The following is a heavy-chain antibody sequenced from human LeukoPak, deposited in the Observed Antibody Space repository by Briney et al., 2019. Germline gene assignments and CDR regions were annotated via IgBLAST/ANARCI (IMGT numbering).Heavy chain of an antibody. V-gene: IGHV1-18*01. CDR2: ISVHNGNT. CDR1: GYTLSSYG. Sequence: ASVKVSCKASGYTLSSYGISWVRQAPGQPLEWMGWISVHNGNTNYAQNLQGRVTMTADTSTNTAYLELRSLRSDDTAVYYCARRDSSLHAIDFLGQGTTVNVSS. J-gene: IGHJ6*01. D-gene: IGHD2-2*01. CDR3: ARRDSSLHAIDF.